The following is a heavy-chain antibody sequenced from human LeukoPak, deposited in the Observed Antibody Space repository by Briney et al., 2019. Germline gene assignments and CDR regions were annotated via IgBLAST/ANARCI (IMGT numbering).Heavy chain of an antibody. CDR2: ISGSGGST. D-gene: IGHD6-6*01. V-gene: IGHV3-23*01. CDR1: AFTFRDYG. J-gene: IGHJ4*02. CDR3: AKDLSEYSSPNDY. Sequence: GGSLRLSCAASAFTFRDYGMSWVRQAPGKGLEWVSAISGSGGSTYYADSVKGRFTISRDNSKNTLYLQMNSLRAEDTAVYYCAKDLSEYSSPNDYWGQGTLVTVSS.